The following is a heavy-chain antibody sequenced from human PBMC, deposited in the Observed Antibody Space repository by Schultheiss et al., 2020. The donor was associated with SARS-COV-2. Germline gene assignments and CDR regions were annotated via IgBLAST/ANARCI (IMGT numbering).Heavy chain of an antibody. J-gene: IGHJ4*02. CDR2: IYYSGST. D-gene: IGHD4-17*01. CDR3: DRDDYGDYLFDY. CDR1: GGSISSGDYY. Sequence: SETLSLTCTVSGGSISSGDYYWSWIRQPPGKGLEWIGYIYYSGSTYYNPSLKSRVTISVDTSKNQFSLKLSSVTAADTAVYYCDRDDYGDYLFDYWGQGTLVTVSS. V-gene: IGHV4-30-4*01.